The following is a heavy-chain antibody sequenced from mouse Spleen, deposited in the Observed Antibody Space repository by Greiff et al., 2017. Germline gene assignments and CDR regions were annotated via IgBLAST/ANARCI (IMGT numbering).Heavy chain of an antibody. Sequence: QVQLQQSGAELVKPGASVKLSCKASGYTFTSYWMQWVKQRPGQGLEWIGEIDPSDSYTNYNQKFKGKATLTVDTSSSTAYMQLSSLTSEDSAVYYCAKRGDRDYWGQGTTLTVSS. CDR1: GYTFTSYW. CDR2: IDPSDSYT. V-gene: IGHV1-50*01. D-gene: IGHD3-3*01. CDR3: AKRGDRDY. J-gene: IGHJ2*01.